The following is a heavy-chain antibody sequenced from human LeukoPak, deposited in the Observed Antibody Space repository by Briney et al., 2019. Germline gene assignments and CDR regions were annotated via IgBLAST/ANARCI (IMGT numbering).Heavy chain of an antibody. Sequence: SQTLSLTCAISGDSVSSNSAAWNWIRQSPSRGLEWLGRTYYRSKWYNDYAVSVKSRITINPDTSKSQFSLQLNSVTPEDTAVYYCARFAPNTSGTTSRTANFDYWGQGTLVTVSS. V-gene: IGHV6-1*01. CDR2: TYYRSKWYN. CDR1: GDSVSSNSAA. CDR3: ARFAPNTSGTTSRTANFDY. J-gene: IGHJ4*02. D-gene: IGHD1-1*01.